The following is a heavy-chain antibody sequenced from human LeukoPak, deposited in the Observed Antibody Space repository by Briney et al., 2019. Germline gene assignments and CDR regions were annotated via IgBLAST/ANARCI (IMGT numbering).Heavy chain of an antibody. J-gene: IGHJ3*02. CDR2: IYTSGST. CDR3: ARDQWELRGRAAFDI. V-gene: IGHV4-61*02. CDR1: GGSISSGSYY. D-gene: IGHD1-26*01. Sequence: SETLSLTCTVSGGSISSGSYYWSWIRQPAGKGLEWIGRIYTSGSTNYNPSLKSRVTISVDTSKNQFSLKLSSVTAADTAVYYCARDQWELRGRAAFDIWGQGTMVTVSS.